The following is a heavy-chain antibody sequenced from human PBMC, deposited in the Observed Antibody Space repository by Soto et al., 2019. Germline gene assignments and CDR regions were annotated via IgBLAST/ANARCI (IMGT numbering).Heavy chain of an antibody. CDR1: GDSVSSNSAA. D-gene: IGHD3-3*01. CDR2: TYYRSKWYN. J-gene: IGHJ4*02. Sequence: SQTLSLTCVISGDSVSSNSAAWNWIGQSPSRGLEWLGRTYYRSKWYNDYAVSVKSRITINPDTSKNQFSLQLNSVTPEDTAVYYCARGGVYDFWSGYPPLYYFDYWGQGTLVTVSS. V-gene: IGHV6-1*01. CDR3: ARGGVYDFWSGYPPLYYFDY.